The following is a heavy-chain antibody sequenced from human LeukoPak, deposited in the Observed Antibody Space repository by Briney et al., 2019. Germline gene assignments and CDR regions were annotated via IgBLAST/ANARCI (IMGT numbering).Heavy chain of an antibody. V-gene: IGHV3-30*18. CDR3: AKARTVWVIDDAFDI. CDR1: GFTFSSYG. CDR2: ISYDGSNK. J-gene: IGHJ3*02. Sequence: GGSLRLSCAASGFTFSSYGMHWVSQAPGKGLEWVAVISYDGSNKYYADSVKGRFTISRDNSKNTLYLQMNSLRAEDTAVYYCAKARTVWVIDDAFDIWGQGTMVTVSS. D-gene: IGHD2-21*01.